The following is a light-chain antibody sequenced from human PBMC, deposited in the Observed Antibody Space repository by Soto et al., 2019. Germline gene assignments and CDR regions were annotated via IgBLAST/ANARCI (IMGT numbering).Light chain of an antibody. CDR1: QSIRSY. CDR3: QQSYRPPRT. J-gene: IGKJ1*01. CDR2: AAS. Sequence: DIQMTQSPSSLSASVGDTVIITCRASQSIRSYLNWYQQKPGKAPKLLIYAASTLQSGVPSRFSGSASGTDFPLTISSLPPEDFATYYCQQSYRPPRTFGQGTKVDIK. V-gene: IGKV1-39*01.